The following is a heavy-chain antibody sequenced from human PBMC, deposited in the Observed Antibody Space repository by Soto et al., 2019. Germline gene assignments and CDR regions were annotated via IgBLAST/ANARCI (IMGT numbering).Heavy chain of an antibody. Sequence: SETLSLTCTVSGGSISSGGYYWSWIRQHPGKGLEWIGYIYYSGSTYYNPSLKSRVTISVDTSKNQFSLKLSSVTAADTAVYYCARNIVLMGGPFDYWGKGTLVTVSS. CDR1: GGSISSGGYY. CDR3: ARNIVLMGGPFDY. J-gene: IGHJ4*02. V-gene: IGHV4-31*03. CDR2: IYYSGST. D-gene: IGHD2-8*01.